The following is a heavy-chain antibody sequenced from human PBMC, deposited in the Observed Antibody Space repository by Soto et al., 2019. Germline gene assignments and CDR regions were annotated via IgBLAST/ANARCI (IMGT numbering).Heavy chain of an antibody. Sequence: GGSLRLSCAASGFISANFGMSWVRQPPGKGLEWISSISGSGFKKYYADSVKGRFTISRDNSKRPVYLELNNLSAEDPAVYHCANNQGVEFVPRATAYWFDPWGQGSVVTVSS. J-gene: IGHJ5*02. D-gene: IGHD2-21*02. CDR3: ANNQGVEFVPRATAYWFDP. V-gene: IGHV3-23*01. CDR2: ISGSGFKK. CDR1: GFISANFG.